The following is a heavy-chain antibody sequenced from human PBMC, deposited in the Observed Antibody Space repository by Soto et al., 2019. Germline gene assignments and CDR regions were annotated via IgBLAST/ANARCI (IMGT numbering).Heavy chain of an antibody. CDR2: ISSSGTTI. V-gene: IGHV3-11*01. J-gene: IGHJ4*02. CDR1: GFTFSDYY. D-gene: IGHD3-22*01. Sequence: PGGSLRLSCAASGFTFSDYYMGWIRQAPGKGLQWVSYISSSGTTIYYADSVKGRFTISRDNAKNSLYLQMNSLRAEDTAVYYCARVTYYYDSSGYPDYFDYWGQGTLVPVSS. CDR3: ARVTYYYDSSGYPDYFDY.